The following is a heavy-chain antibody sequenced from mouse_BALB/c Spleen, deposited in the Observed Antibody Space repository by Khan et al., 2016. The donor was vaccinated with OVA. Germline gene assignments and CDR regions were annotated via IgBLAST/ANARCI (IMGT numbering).Heavy chain of an antibody. Sequence: VQLQESGAELAKPGASVTLSCKASGYTFTSYWMHWVKQRPGQGLEWIGYINPITGYTEYNQKFKDKATLTADKSSSTAYMQLSSLTSEDSAVYYCARSELLRFLFAYWGQGTTLTVSS. CDR2: INPITGYT. CDR3: ARSELLRFLFAY. J-gene: IGHJ2*01. V-gene: IGHV1-7*01. D-gene: IGHD1-1*01. CDR1: GYTFTSYW.